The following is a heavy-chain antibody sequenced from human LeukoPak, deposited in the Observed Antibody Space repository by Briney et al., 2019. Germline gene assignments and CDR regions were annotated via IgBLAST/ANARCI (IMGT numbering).Heavy chain of an antibody. D-gene: IGHD3-16*01. CDR2: MSGSGDGT. J-gene: IGHJ6*03. V-gene: IGHV3-23*01. CDR1: GFAFSNFA. CDR3: AKMMGQRLYDYCMDV. Sequence: GSLRLSCAASGFAFSNFAMSWVRQAPGKGLEWVSAMSGSGDGTYYADSVKDRFTISRDNSKNTLYLQMNSLRAEDTAVYYCAKMMGQRLYDYCMDVWGKGTTVTVSS.